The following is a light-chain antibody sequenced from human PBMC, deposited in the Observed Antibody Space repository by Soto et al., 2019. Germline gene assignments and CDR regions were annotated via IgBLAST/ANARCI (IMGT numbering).Light chain of an antibody. J-gene: IGKJ1*01. Sequence: DIQMTQSPSSLSASVGDRVSLTCRASQSIDTHLNWYQQKPGKAPKVLISSASNLQSGVPSRFSGGGAGTDFTLTISRLQPEDCATYYCQQSAHTPWTFGQGTKVEI. V-gene: IGKV1-39*01. CDR1: QSIDTH. CDR2: SAS. CDR3: QQSAHTPWT.